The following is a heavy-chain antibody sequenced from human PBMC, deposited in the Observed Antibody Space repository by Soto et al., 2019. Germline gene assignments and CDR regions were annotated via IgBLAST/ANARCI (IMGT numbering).Heavy chain of an antibody. J-gene: IGHJ6*02. Sequence: QVPLVQSGAEVKKPGASVKVSCKASGYTFTSYGISWVRQAPGQGLEWMGWISAYNGNTNYAQKLQGRVTMTTDTSTSTAYMELRSLRSDDTAVYYCARDSSRYCSSTSCYIGGEWGMGYYYGMDVWGQGTTVTVSS. CDR3: ARDSSRYCSSTSCYIGGEWGMGYYYGMDV. V-gene: IGHV1-18*01. D-gene: IGHD2-2*02. CDR2: ISAYNGNT. CDR1: GYTFTSYG.